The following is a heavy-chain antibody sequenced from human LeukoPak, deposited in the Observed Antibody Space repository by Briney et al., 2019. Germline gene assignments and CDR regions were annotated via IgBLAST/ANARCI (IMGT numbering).Heavy chain of an antibody. CDR2: IYYSGST. CDR3: ARTTGRRGRGGYFDY. V-gene: IGHV4-31*03. D-gene: IGHD1-1*01. J-gene: IGHJ4*02. CDR1: GGSISSGGYY. Sequence: SETLSLTCTVSGGSISSGGYYWSWIRQHPGKGLEWIGYIYYSGSTYYNPSLKSRVTISVDTSKNQFSLKLSSVTAADTAVYYCARTTGRRGRGGYFDYWGQGTLVTVSS.